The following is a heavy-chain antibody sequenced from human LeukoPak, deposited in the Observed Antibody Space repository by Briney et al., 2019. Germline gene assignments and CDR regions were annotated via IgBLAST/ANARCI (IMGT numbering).Heavy chain of an antibody. CDR1: AFTVSSNS. CDR2: IYSGGST. D-gene: IGHD6-13*01. Sequence: GGSLRLSCAASAFTVSSNSMSWVRQAPGKGLDWVSVIYSGGSTYYADSVKGRFTISRDSSKNTLYLQMNSLRAEDTAVYYCARDFATFSSWHDYDAFDIWGQGTMVTVSS. J-gene: IGHJ3*02. CDR3: ARDFATFSSWHDYDAFDI. V-gene: IGHV3-53*01.